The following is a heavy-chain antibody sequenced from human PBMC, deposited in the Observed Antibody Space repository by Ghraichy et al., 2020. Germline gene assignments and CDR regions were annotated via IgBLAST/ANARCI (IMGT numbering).Heavy chain of an antibody. CDR2: ISDDGRGK. J-gene: IGHJ4*02. CDR3: ARDLRQGDY. V-gene: IGHV3-30*04. Sequence: GESLNISCAAFGFTFSTYAIHWVRQAPGKGLEWLAVISDDGRGKYYADSVRGRFTIARDNSKNTLYLQMSSLRPEDTAVYYCARDLRQGDYWGQGTLVTVSS. CDR1: GFTFSTYA.